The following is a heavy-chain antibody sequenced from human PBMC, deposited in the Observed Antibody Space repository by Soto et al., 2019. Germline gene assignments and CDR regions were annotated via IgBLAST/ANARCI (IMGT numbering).Heavy chain of an antibody. CDR1: GFSLSSDAVG. CDR3: AHGSGWLSDY. V-gene: IGHV2-5*01. J-gene: IGHJ4*02. D-gene: IGHD6-19*01. Sequence: QITLKESGPTLVKPTQTLTLTCTFSGFSLSSDAVGVNWIRQPPGKALEWLALIYWNDDNHYNPSLSSRLTITKDTTKNQVVLTMTNMYPVDTATYYCAHGSGWLSDYWGQGILVTVSS. CDR2: IYWNDDN.